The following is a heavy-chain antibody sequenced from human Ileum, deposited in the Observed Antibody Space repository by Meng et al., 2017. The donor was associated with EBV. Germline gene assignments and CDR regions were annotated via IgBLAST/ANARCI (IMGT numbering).Heavy chain of an antibody. J-gene: IGHJ4*02. CDR2: IYHSGST. V-gene: IGHV4-4*02. Sequence: QLRASGPGLVQCSWTLPPTCGVAGDSMTNNNWGTWVRQPPGKGLEWIGEIYHSGSTNYHPSLQSRATISVDMSKKQFSLKLRSVTAADTAVYYCARTGVGLAFDYWGLGTLVTVSS. CDR3: ARTGVGLAFDY. D-gene: IGHD2-8*01. CDR1: GDSMTNNNW.